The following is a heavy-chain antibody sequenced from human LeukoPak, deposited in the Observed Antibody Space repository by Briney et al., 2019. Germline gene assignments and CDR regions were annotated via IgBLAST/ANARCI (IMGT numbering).Heavy chain of an antibody. CDR2: IIPIFGTA. CDR1: GGTFSSYA. J-gene: IGHJ4*02. Sequence: SVKDSCKASGGTFSSYAISWVRQAPGQGLEWMGRIIPIFGTANYAQKFQGRVTITTDESTSTAYMELSSLRSEDTAVYYCARDKGSGSSGYFFFDYWGQGTLVTVSS. CDR3: ARDKGSGSSGYFFFDY. V-gene: IGHV1-69*05. D-gene: IGHD3-22*01.